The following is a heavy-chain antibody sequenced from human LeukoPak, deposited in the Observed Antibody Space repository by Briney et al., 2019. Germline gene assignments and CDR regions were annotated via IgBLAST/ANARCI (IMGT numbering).Heavy chain of an antibody. J-gene: IGHJ6*02. CDR1: GFTFDDYA. V-gene: IGHV3-9*01. CDR2: ISWNSGSI. CDR3: AREDIVVVPAARSPYYYYGMDV. D-gene: IGHD2-2*01. Sequence: GRSLRLSCAASGFTFDDYAMHWVRQAPGKGLEWVSGISWNSGSIGYADSVKGRFTISRDNSKNTLYLQMSSLRAEDTAVYYCAREDIVVVPAARSPYYYYGMDVWGLGTTVTVSS.